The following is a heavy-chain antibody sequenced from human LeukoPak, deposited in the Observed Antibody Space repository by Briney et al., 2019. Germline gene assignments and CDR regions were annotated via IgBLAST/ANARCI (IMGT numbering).Heavy chain of an antibody. D-gene: IGHD6-19*01. CDR1: GFTFSSYA. Sequence: PGGSLRLSCAASGFTFSSYAMSWVRQAPGKGLEWVSAISGSGGSTYYADSVKGRFTISRDNSKNTLYLQMNSLRAEDTAVYYCARGGGWVQSPNDYWGQGTLVTVSS. J-gene: IGHJ4*02. CDR3: ARGGGWVQSPNDY. CDR2: ISGSGGST. V-gene: IGHV3-23*01.